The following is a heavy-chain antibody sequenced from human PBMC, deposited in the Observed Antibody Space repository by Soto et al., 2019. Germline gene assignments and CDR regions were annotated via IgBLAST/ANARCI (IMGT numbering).Heavy chain of an antibody. J-gene: IGHJ4*02. V-gene: IGHV4-34*01. CDR3: ARGRPGRSSGWYNY. Sequence: SETLSLTCAVYGGSFSGYDWSWIRQPPGKGLEWIGEINPSGSTNYNPSLKSRVTISVDTSKNQFSLYLGSVTAADTAVYYCARGRPGRSSGWYNYWGQGTLVTVS. D-gene: IGHD6-19*01. CDR1: GGSFSGYD. CDR2: INPSGST.